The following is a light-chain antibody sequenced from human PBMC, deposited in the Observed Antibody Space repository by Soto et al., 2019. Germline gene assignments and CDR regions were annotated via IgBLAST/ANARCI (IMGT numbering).Light chain of an antibody. J-gene: IGLJ3*02. CDR3: GTWDSRLSAWV. Sequence: QSVLTQPPSVSAAPGQTVTISCSGSSSNIGDNYVSWYQQLPGTAPKLLIYDNDKRPSGIPDRFSGSKSGTSATLGITGLQTGDEADYYCGTWDSRLSAWVFGGGTQLTVL. CDR1: SSNIGDNY. CDR2: DND. V-gene: IGLV1-51*01.